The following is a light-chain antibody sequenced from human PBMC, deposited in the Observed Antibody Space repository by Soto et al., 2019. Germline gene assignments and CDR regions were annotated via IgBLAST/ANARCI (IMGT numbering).Light chain of an antibody. CDR3: QQSYFTLWT. V-gene: IGKV1-39*01. J-gene: IGKJ1*01. CDR1: QSIASY. Sequence: DIPLTQSPSSLSASIGDRVTITCRASQSIASYLNWYQQKPGTAPKLLIYATSSLQSGVPSRFSGSGSGTDFTLTISSLQPEDFATYYCQQSYFTLWTFGQGTKVEIK. CDR2: ATS.